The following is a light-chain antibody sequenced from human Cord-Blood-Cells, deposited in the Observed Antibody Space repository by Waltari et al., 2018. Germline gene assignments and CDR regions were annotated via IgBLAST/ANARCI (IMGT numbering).Light chain of an antibody. J-gene: IGLJ1*01. CDR2: EVS. CDR1: SSDVGSYNL. V-gene: IGLV2-23*02. CDR3: CSYAGSSTLV. Sequence: QSALTQPASVSGSPGQSITIPCTGTSSDVGSYNLVSWYQQHPGKAPKRMIYEVSKRPSGVSNRFAGSKSGNTASLTISGLQAEDEADYYCCSYAGSSTLVFGTGTKVTVL.